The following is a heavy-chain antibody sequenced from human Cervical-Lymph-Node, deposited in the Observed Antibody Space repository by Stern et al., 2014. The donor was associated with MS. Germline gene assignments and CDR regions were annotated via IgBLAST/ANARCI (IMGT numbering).Heavy chain of an antibody. CDR1: GFTFSNAH. V-gene: IGHV3-21*01. Sequence: VQLEESGGGLAKPGGSLSLSCAASGFTFSNAHMNWVRQAPGMGLQWVSSISTGGNYIFYADSVKGLFTISRDNAKGSVDLQMDSLRVEDTSVYYCTKGYAHLDVWGQGTTVTVSS. CDR2: ISTGGNYI. D-gene: IGHD5-12*01. J-gene: IGHJ6*02. CDR3: TKGYAHLDV.